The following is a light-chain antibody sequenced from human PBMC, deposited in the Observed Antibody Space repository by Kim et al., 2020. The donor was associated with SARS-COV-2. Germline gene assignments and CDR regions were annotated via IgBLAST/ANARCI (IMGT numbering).Light chain of an antibody. J-gene: IGLJ6*01. V-gene: IGLV10-54*02. Sequence: RQTATLTCTGNRNFGGNQGSSRLQQHQGHPPKRLSYRNNNRPSGISERFSASRSGNTASLTITGLQPEDEADYYCSALDSSLSEGVFGSGTKVTVL. CDR1: RNFGGNQG. CDR2: RNN. CDR3: SALDSSLSEGV.